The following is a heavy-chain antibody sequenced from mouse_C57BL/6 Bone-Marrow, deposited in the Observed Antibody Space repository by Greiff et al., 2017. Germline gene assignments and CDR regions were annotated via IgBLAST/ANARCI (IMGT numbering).Heavy chain of an antibody. D-gene: IGHD1-1*01. CDR3: AREFITTVVATRDWFAY. CDR1: GYTFTSYW. V-gene: IGHV1-7*01. J-gene: IGHJ3*01. CDR2: INPSSGYT. Sequence: QVQLQQSGAELAKPGASVKLSCKASGYTFTSYWMHWVKQRPGQGLEWIGYINPSSGYTKYNQKFKDKATLTEDKSSSTAYMQLSSLTYEDSAVYYCAREFITTVVATRDWFAYWGQGTLVTVSA.